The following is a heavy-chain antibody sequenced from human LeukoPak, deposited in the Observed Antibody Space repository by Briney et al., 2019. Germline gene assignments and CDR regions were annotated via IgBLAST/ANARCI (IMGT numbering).Heavy chain of an antibody. Sequence: GGSLRLSCAGSGFYSNDYARYAMSWVRQAPGKGLEWVSAISGSGGSTYYADSVKGRLTISRDNFKNTLYLQMNSLRAEDTAVYYCAKAEEVTMTVVVINLPFDNWGQGTLVTVSS. J-gene: IGHJ4*02. CDR2: ISGSGGST. D-gene: IGHD3-22*01. CDR3: AKAEEVTMTVVVINLPFDN. V-gene: IGHV3-23*01. CDR1: GFYSNDYARYA.